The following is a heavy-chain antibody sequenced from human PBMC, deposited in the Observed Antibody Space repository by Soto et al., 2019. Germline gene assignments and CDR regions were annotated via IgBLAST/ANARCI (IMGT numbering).Heavy chain of an antibody. CDR2: IRGFSPYT. Sequence: GGSLRLSCVASGFTFRTYTMNWVRQAPGKGLEWVSGIRGFSPYTFYAESVKGRFTISRDNAKNSLYLQMNSLGVEDTAVYYCARDRGDDAHDYYYNAMDVWGQGTTVTVSS. CDR1: GFTFRTYT. D-gene: IGHD2-2*01. CDR3: ARDRGDDAHDYYYNAMDV. V-gene: IGHV3-21*01. J-gene: IGHJ6*02.